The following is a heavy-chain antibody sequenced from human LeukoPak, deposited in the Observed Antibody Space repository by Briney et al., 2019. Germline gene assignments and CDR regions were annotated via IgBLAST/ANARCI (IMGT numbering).Heavy chain of an antibody. Sequence: GSLRLSCAASGFTVSSNYMSWIRQPPGKRLEWIGEINHSGSTNYNPSLKSRVTISVDTSKNQFSLKLSSVTAADTAVYYCATTGTNDAFDIWGQGTMVTVSS. D-gene: IGHD1-1*01. CDR1: GFTVSSNY. V-gene: IGHV4-34*08. CDR2: INHSGST. J-gene: IGHJ3*02. CDR3: ATTGTNDAFDI.